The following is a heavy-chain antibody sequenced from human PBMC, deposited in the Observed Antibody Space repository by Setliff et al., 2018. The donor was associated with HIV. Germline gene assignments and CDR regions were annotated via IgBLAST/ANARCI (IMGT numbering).Heavy chain of an antibody. CDR3: ARDPGYKSTWYGVFDI. J-gene: IGHJ3*02. CDR1: GYTFSDYY. V-gene: IGHV1-2*02. CDR2: INPNSGGT. Sequence: ASVKVSCKASGYTFSDYYMHWVRQAPGQGLEWMGWINPNSGGTNYAQKFQGRVNMTRDTSISTTYMELSRLRSDDTSVYYCARDPGYKSTWYGVFDIWGQGTMVTVSS. D-gene: IGHD6-13*01.